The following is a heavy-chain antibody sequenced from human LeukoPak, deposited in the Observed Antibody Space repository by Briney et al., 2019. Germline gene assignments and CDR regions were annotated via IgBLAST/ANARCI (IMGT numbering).Heavy chain of an antibody. CDR1: GYTFTSYD. D-gene: IGHD2-15*01. J-gene: IGHJ3*02. CDR3: ATRVVGYCSGGSCPDDAFDI. V-gene: IGHV1-8*01. Sequence: GASVKVSCKASGYTFTSYDINWVRQAPGQGLEWMGWMNPNSGNTGYAQKFQGRVTMTRNTSISTAYMELGSLRSEDTAVYYCATRVVGYCSGGSCPDDAFDIWGQGTMVTVSS. CDR2: MNPNSGNT.